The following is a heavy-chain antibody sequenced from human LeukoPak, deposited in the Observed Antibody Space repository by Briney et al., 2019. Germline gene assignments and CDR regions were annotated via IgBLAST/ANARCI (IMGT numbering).Heavy chain of an antibody. D-gene: IGHD4-23*01. V-gene: IGHV1-2*02. CDR3: AKPSYGGNSNDAFDI. J-gene: IGHJ3*02. CDR2: INPNSGGT. Sequence: ASVKVSCKASGYTFTGYYMHWVRQAPGQGLEWMGWINPNSGGTNYAQKFQGRVTMTRDTSISTAYMELSRLRSDDTAVYYCAKPSYGGNSNDAFDIWGQGTMVTVSS. CDR1: GYTFTGYY.